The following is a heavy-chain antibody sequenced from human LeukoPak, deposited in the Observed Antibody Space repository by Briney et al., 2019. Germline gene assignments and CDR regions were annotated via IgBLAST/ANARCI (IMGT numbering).Heavy chain of an antibody. V-gene: IGHV3-23*01. CDR3: AKDPDYTTYGYYFDY. Sequence: PGGSLRLSCAASGFTFSSYAMNWVRQAPGKGLEWVSGIGAGGTFTYYADSVKGRFTISRDNSRNTLYLQMSSLRADDTAVYYCAKDPDYTTYGYYFDYWGQGTLVTVSS. CDR1: GFTFSSYA. D-gene: IGHD4-11*01. CDR2: IGAGGTFT. J-gene: IGHJ4*02.